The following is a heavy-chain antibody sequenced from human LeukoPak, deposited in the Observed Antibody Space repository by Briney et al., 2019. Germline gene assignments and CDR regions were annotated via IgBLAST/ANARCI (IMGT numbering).Heavy chain of an antibody. J-gene: IGHJ6*03. CDR2: VYFSGYA. Sequence: SETLSLTCTVSGDSVSSYYWSWIRQTPRRGLELIGYVYFSGYADYSPSLKSRVSMSVDTTKQQISLTLNSVTAADTAVYYCARESPDLTVTAIDYYYYYMDVWGKGTTVTVSS. CDR3: ARESPDLTVTAIDYYYYYMDV. CDR1: GDSVSSYY. D-gene: IGHD4-11*01. V-gene: IGHV4-59*02.